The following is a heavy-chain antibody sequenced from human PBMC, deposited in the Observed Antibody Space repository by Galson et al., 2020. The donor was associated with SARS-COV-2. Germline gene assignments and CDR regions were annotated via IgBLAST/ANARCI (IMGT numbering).Heavy chain of an antibody. CDR1: VHSVSSNNAA. Sequence: SQTLSLTCAISVHSVSSNNAAWNWSSQSPSRGLEWLERTYYRSKWHSEYAVPVKNRITIDADTCKNQFSLQLNSVIPDDTAVYYCSRSPCIAVARTFDYWGPGTLVTVSS. CDR2: TYYRSKWHS. CDR3: SRSPCIAVARTFDY. J-gene: IGHJ4*02. D-gene: IGHD6-19*01. V-gene: IGHV6-1*01.